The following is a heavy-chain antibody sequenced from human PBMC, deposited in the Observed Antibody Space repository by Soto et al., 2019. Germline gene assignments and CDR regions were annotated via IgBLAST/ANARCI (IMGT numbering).Heavy chain of an antibody. J-gene: IGHJ4*02. D-gene: IGHD5-12*01. CDR2: ISGSGGST. CDR1: GFTFSSYA. Sequence: EVQRLESGGGLVQPGVSLRLSCAASGFTFSSYAMSWVRQAPGKGLEWVSAISGSGGSTYYADSVKGRFTISRDNSKNTLYLEMNSLRAEDTAVYYCAKTVSGYDSEDYWGQGTLVTVSS. CDR3: AKTVSGYDSEDY. V-gene: IGHV3-23*01.